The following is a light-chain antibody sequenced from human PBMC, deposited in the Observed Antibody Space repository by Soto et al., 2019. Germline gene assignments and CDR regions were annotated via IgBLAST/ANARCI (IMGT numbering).Light chain of an antibody. Sequence: DFVMTQSPDSLAVSLGERATINCKSSQSVFSTSTNKNSLAWFQQKSGQPPKLLMYWASTRKSGVPDRFSGSGSGTDFTLTITNLQAEEVAVYYCQQYHSDPITVGQGTRLEIK. V-gene: IGKV4-1*01. CDR1: QSVFSTSTNKNS. CDR2: WAS. J-gene: IGKJ5*01. CDR3: QQYHSDPIT.